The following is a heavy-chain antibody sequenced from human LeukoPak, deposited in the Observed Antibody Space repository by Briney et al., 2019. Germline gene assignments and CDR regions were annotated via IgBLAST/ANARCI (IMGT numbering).Heavy chain of an antibody. J-gene: IGHJ6*02. CDR3: ARDYPDYYDSSGYSDLYYYYGMDV. V-gene: IGHV3-66*01. Sequence: GGSLRLSCAASGFTVSSNYMSWVRQAPGKGLEWVSIIYSGGTTHYADSVKARFTISRDNSKNTLYLQMKSLRAEDTAVYYCARDYPDYYDSSGYSDLYYYYGMDVWGQGTTVIVSS. CDR2: IYSGGTT. D-gene: IGHD3-22*01. CDR1: GFTVSSNY.